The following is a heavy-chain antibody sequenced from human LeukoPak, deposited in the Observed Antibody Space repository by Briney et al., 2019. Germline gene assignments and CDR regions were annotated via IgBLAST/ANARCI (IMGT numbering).Heavy chain of an antibody. CDR1: GFTLSSYG. Sequence: GGSLRLSCAASGFTLSSYGMSWVRQAPAKGLEWVSTLSARGDSTYYVDSVKGRFTISRDSSKNTLYLQMDSLRAEDTAVYFCAKRDCSDNNCYFVNWGQGTLVTVSS. D-gene: IGHD1-20*01. J-gene: IGHJ4*02. V-gene: IGHV3-23*01. CDR3: AKRDCSDNNCYFVN. CDR2: LSARGDST.